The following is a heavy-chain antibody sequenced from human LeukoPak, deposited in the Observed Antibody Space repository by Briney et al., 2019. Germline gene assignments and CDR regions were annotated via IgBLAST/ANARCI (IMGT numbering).Heavy chain of an antibody. CDR2: ISSSSSYI. J-gene: IGHJ4*02. CDR3: ARDFSMATIPGY. Sequence: GGSLRLSCAASGFAFSRYSMNWVRQAPGKGLEWVSSISSSSSYIYYADSVKGRFTISRDNAKNSLYLQMNSLRAEDTAVYYCARDFSMATIPGYWGQGTLVTVSS. D-gene: IGHD5-24*01. CDR1: GFAFSRYS. V-gene: IGHV3-21*01.